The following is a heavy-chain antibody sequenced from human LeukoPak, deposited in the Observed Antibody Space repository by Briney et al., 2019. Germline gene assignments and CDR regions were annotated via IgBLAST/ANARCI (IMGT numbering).Heavy chain of an antibody. V-gene: IGHV3-21*01. CDR3: ARARGGSGTGVYYYYYMDV. J-gene: IGHJ6*03. Sequence: GGSLRLSCAASGFTFSSYSMNWVRQAPGKGLEWVSSISSSSSYIYYADSVKGRFTISRDNAKNSLYLQMNSLRAEDTAVYYCARARGGSGTGVYYYYYMDVWGKGTTVTVSS. D-gene: IGHD3-10*01. CDR2: ISSSSSYI. CDR1: GFTFSSYS.